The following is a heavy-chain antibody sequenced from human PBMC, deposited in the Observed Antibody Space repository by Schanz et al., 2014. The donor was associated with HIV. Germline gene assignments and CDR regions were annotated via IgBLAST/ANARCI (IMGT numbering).Heavy chain of an antibody. D-gene: IGHD5-18*01. V-gene: IGHV3-9*01. J-gene: IGHJ6*02. CDR1: GFIFVDYA. CDR2: INWKSDSI. Sequence: EVQLVESGGGLVQPGRSLRLSCAASGFIFVDYAMHWVRQAPGKGLEWVSGINWKSDSIGYADSVKGRFTISRDNAKNSLYLQMNSLRAEDTALYYCAKDRGVGSGMVTNYYYGMDVWGQGTTVIVSS. CDR3: AKDRGVGSGMVTNYYYGMDV.